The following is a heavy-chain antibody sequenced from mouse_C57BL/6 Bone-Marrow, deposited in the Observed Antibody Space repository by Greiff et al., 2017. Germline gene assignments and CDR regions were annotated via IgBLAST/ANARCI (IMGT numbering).Heavy chain of an antibody. CDR3: ARHRKFITTVVATSHWYFDG. Sequence: EVHLVESGGGLVKPGGSLKLSCAASGFTFSSYTMSWVRQTPEKRLEWVATISGGGGNTYYPDSVKGRFTISRDNAKNTLYLQMSSLRSEDTALYYCARHRKFITTVVATSHWYFDGWGTGTTVTVSS. J-gene: IGHJ1*03. V-gene: IGHV5-9*01. D-gene: IGHD1-1*01. CDR1: GFTFSSYT. CDR2: ISGGGGNT.